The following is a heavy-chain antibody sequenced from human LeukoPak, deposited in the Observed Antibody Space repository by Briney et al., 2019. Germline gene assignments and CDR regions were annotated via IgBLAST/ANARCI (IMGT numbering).Heavy chain of an antibody. D-gene: IGHD2-15*01. CDR1: GFTFSSYE. CDR3: ARGHEMLEYCSGGSCSDAFDI. CDR2: ISSSGSTI. Sequence: GGSLRLSCAASGFTFSSYEMNWVRQAPGKGLEWVSYISSSGSTIYYADSVKGRFTISRDNAKNSLYLQMNSLRAEDTAVYYCARGHEMLEYCSGGSCSDAFDIWGQGTMVTVSS. V-gene: IGHV3-48*03. J-gene: IGHJ3*02.